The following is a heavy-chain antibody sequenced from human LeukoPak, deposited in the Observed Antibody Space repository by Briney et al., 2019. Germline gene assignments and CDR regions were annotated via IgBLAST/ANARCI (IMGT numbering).Heavy chain of an antibody. Sequence: GGSLRLSCAASGFTFNSYSMHWVRQAPGKGLEWVSYVSSDSSTIYYADSLKGRFTISRDNAKNSLSLLMNSLRAEDTAVYYCARDLSSRGYTYGTPAFTFDIWGQGTMVTVSS. V-gene: IGHV3-48*01. CDR2: VSSDSSTI. CDR1: GFTFNSYS. CDR3: ARDLSSRGYTYGTPAFTFDI. J-gene: IGHJ3*02. D-gene: IGHD5-18*01.